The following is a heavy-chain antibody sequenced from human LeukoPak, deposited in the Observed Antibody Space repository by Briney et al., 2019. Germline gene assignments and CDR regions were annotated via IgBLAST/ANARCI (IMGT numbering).Heavy chain of an antibody. CDR3: ARQLERRYYYYMDV. V-gene: IGHV1-69*13. J-gene: IGHJ6*03. CDR2: IIPIFATT. D-gene: IGHD1-1*01. Sequence: ASVKVSCKASGGTFSSYAISWVRQAPGQGLEWMGGIIPIFATTNYAQKFQGRVTITADESTSTAYMELSSLRSEDTAVYYCARQLERRYYYYMDVWGKGTTVTVPS. CDR1: GGTFSSYA.